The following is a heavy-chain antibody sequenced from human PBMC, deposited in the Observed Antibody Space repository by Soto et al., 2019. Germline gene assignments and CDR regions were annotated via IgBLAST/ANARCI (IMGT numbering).Heavy chain of an antibody. J-gene: IGHJ4*02. CDR2: IYHSGST. CDR1: GGSISSGGYS. Sequence: PSETLSLTCAVSGGSISSGGYSWSWIRQPPGKGLEWIGYIYHSGSTYYNPSLKSRVTISVDTSKNQFSLKLTSVTAADTAVYYCARDKITGLFEYWGQGTLVTVSS. D-gene: IGHD2-8*02. CDR3: ARDKITGLFEY. V-gene: IGHV4-30-2*01.